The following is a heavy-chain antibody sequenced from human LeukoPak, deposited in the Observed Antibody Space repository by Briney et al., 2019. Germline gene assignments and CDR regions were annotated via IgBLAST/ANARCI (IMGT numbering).Heavy chain of an antibody. CDR3: ATDLGRIVGATRGDY. V-gene: IGHV1-69-2*01. Sequence: ASVKVSYKVSGYTFTDYYMHWVQQAPGKGLEWMGLVDPEDGETIYAEKFQGRVTITADTSTDTAYMELSSLRSEDTAVYYCATDLGRIVGATRGDYWGQGTLVTVSS. J-gene: IGHJ4*02. CDR1: GYTFTDYY. CDR2: VDPEDGET. D-gene: IGHD1-26*01.